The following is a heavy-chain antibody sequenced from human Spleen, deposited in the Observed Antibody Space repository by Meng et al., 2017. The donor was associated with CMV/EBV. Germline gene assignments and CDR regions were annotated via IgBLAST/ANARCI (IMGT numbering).Heavy chain of an antibody. CDR1: GFIFSDYS. CDR2: ISSSGNAI. D-gene: IGHD6-13*01. CDR3: ARSREAAAGGTYYYYYGMDV. Sequence: GESLKISCAASGFIFSDYSMVWIRQAPGKGLEYVSYISSSGNAIYYADSVKGRFTISRDKAKNSLYLQMNSLRAEDTAVYYCARSREAAAGGTYYYYYGMDVWGQGTTVTVSS. V-gene: IGHV3-11*04. J-gene: IGHJ6*02.